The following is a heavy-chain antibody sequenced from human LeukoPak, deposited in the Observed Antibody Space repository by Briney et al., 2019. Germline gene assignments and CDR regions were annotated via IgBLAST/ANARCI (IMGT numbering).Heavy chain of an antibody. D-gene: IGHD6-13*01. CDR2: IIPIFGTA. CDR3: AKGTRGIAAAGTSRWIRYYGMDV. J-gene: IGHJ6*02. CDR1: GYTFTSYD. V-gene: IGHV1-69*05. Sequence: SVKVSCKASGYTFTSYDISWVRQAPGQGLEWMGGIIPIFGTANYAQKFQGRVTITTDESTSTAYMELSSLRSEDTAVYYCAKGTRGIAAAGTSRWIRYYGMDVWGQGTTVTVSS.